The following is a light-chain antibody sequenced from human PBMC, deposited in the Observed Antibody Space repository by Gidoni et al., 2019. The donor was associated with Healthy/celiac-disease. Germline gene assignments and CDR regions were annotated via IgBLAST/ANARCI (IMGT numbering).Light chain of an antibody. Sequence: DIVMTQSPLSLPVTPGEPAFISCRSSQGLLHSNGYNYLDWYLQKPGQSPQLLIYLGSNRASGVPDRFSGSGSGTDFTLKISRVEAEDVGVYYCMQALQTPKTFXPXTKVDIK. J-gene: IGKJ3*01. CDR2: LGS. CDR3: MQALQTPKT. CDR1: QGLLHSNGYNY. V-gene: IGKV2-28*01.